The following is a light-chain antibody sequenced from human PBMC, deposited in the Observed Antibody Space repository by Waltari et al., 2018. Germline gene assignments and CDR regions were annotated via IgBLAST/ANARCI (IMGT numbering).Light chain of an antibody. Sequence: DIVMTQSPDSLAVSLGERATINCKSSQSILYSSTNKNLLSWYQQKPGQPPNLLISWASARESGVPDRFSGSGSGTDFTLTISNLQAEDVAVYYCQQYYATPYTFGPGTKLEIK. J-gene: IGKJ2*01. CDR1: QSILYSSTNKNL. CDR3: QQYYATPYT. CDR2: WAS. V-gene: IGKV4-1*01.